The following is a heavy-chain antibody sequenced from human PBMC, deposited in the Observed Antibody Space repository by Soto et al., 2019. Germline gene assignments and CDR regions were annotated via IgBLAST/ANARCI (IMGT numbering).Heavy chain of an antibody. V-gene: IGHV2-5*02. CDR1: GFSLSTSGVG. Sequence: QITLKESGPTLVKPTQTLTLTCSFSGFSLSTSGVGVGWFRQPPGKALEWLALIYWDDDQRYSPSLKSRLTITKDPSENQVVLTTTNIDPVDTATYYCAHRRIEYAVRGPFDYWGQGTLVTVFS. D-gene: IGHD3-10*01. CDR2: IYWDDDQ. J-gene: IGHJ4*02. CDR3: AHRRIEYAVRGPFDY.